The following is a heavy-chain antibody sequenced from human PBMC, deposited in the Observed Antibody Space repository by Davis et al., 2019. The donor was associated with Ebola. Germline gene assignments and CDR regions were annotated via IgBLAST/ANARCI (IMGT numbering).Heavy chain of an antibody. CDR1: GYTFTSYD. CDR3: ARGYGSYYSFDY. CDR2: MNPNSGNT. V-gene: IGHV1-8*01. Sequence: ASVKVSCKASGYTFTSYDINWVRQATGQGLEWMGWMNPNSGNTGYAQKFQGRVTITRDTSASTAYMELSSLRSEDTAVYYCARGYGSYYSFDYWGQGTLVTVSS. J-gene: IGHJ4*02. D-gene: IGHD1-26*01.